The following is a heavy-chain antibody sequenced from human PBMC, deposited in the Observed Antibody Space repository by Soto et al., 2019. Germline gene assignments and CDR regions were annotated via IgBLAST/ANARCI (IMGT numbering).Heavy chain of an antibody. CDR1: GDSISSGGHY. Sequence: SETLSLTCTVSGDSISSGGHYWSWIRQHPGKGLEWIGYIYYSGSTDYNPSLKSRVTISVDTSKNQFSLRLSSVTAADTAVYYCARGFDDFVPILRATYFDYWGQGTLVTVSS. V-gene: IGHV4-31*03. CDR2: IYYSGST. CDR3: ARGFDDFVPILRATYFDY. D-gene: IGHD2-21*01. J-gene: IGHJ4*02.